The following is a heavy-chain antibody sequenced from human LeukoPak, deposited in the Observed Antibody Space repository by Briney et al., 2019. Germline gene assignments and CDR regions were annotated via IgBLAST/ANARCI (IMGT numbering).Heavy chain of an antibody. J-gene: IGHJ4*02. CDR2: ISGSGDNT. CDR1: PFIFSGHW. CDR3: AKGSYYDSSGSFYFDY. D-gene: IGHD3-22*01. Sequence: GGSLRLSCEASPFIFSGHWLNWVRQTPGKGLEWVSGISGSGDNTYYADSVKGRFTISRDNSKNTLYVQVNSLGTEDTAAYYCAKGSYYDSSGSFYFDYWGQGTLVTVSS. V-gene: IGHV3-23*01.